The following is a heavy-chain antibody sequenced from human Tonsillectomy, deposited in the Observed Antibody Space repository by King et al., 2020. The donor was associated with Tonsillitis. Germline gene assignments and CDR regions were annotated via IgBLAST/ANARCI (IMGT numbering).Heavy chain of an antibody. CDR3: AKEAITKGRGGYWYLDL. CDR2: ISYDGSNK. CDR1: GFTFRSYG. V-gene: IGHV3-30*18. D-gene: IGHD3-10*01. Sequence: QVQLVESGGGVVQPGRSLRLSCAASGFTFRSYGMHWVRQAPGEGLEWVTVISYDGSNKYYADSVEGRFNISRDNSKNTLYLQMNSLGAEDRAVYYCAKEAITKGRGGYWYLDLWGRGTLVTVSS. J-gene: IGHJ2*01.